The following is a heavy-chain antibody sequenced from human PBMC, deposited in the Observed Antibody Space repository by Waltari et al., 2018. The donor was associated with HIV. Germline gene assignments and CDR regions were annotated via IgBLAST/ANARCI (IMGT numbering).Heavy chain of an antibody. J-gene: IGHJ4*02. D-gene: IGHD3-3*02. CDR3: AREAFRAGYY. V-gene: IGHV4-61*02. Sequence: QVQLQESGPGLVKPSQTLSLTCTVSGGSISSGSYHWSWIRQPAGKGLEWIGRIYTSGSTNYNPSLKSRVTISVDTSKNQFSLKLSSVTAADTAVYYCAREAFRAGYYWGQGTLVTVSS. CDR2: IYTSGST. CDR1: GGSISSGSYH.